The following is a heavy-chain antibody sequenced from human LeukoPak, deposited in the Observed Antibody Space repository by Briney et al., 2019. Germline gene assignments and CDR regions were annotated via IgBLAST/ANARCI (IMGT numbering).Heavy chain of an antibody. CDR1: GYTFTGYY. Sequence: VASVKVSCKASGYTFTGYYLHWVRQAPGQGLEWMGWINPKSGGTNYAQKFQGRVTVTRDTSIDTAYMELRSLTSDDTAVYYCARETYSNILTGTDYWGPGTLVTVSS. J-gene: IGHJ4*02. CDR2: INPKSGGT. D-gene: IGHD3-9*01. CDR3: ARETYSNILTGTDY. V-gene: IGHV1-2*02.